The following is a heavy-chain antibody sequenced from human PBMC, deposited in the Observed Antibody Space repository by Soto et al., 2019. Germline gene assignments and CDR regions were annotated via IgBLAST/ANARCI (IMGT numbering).Heavy chain of an antibody. V-gene: IGHV3-74*01. J-gene: IGHJ4*02. CDR1: GFTFSSFW. CDR2: INSDGSST. CDR3: ASLWGSYRPGPRDY. Sequence: PGGSLRLSRAASGFTFSSFWMHWVRQAPGKGLVWVSRINSDGSSTSYADSVKGRFTISRDNAKNTLYLQMNSLRAEDTAVYYCASLWGSYRPGPRDYWGQGTLVTVSS. D-gene: IGHD3-16*02.